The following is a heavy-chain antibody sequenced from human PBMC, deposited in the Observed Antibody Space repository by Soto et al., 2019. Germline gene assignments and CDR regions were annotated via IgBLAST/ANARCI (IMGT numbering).Heavy chain of an antibody. CDR3: VRSGTARLLRHSWFDT. V-gene: IGHV3-21*01. Sequence: EVQLVESGGGLVKPGGSLRLSCAASGFTFNTYDMNWVRQAPGKGLEWVSSITTSSAYIYYADSLKGRITISRDNAKNSLILQMNSLRAEDTAVYYCVRSGTARLLRHSWFDTWGHGTLVTVSS. CDR2: ITTSSAYI. J-gene: IGHJ5*01. D-gene: IGHD2-21*01. CDR1: GFTFNTYD.